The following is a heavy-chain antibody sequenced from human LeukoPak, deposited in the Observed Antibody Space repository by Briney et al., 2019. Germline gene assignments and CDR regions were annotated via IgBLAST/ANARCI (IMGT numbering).Heavy chain of an antibody. Sequence: GGSLRLSCAASGFTFSSYVMHWVRQAPGKGLEWVAFISYDGSSKNYADSVRGRFTLSRDNSKNTLYLQMNSLRAEDTAVYYCATYVDTSIPPCLDVWGKGTTVTVSS. D-gene: IGHD5-18*01. V-gene: IGHV3-30*04. CDR2: ISYDGSSK. CDR1: GFTFSSYV. J-gene: IGHJ6*04. CDR3: ATYVDTSIPPCLDV.